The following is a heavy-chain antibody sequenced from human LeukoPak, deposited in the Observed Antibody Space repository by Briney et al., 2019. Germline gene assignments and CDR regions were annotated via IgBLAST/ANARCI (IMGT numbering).Heavy chain of an antibody. V-gene: IGHV1-18*01. J-gene: IGHJ6*03. CDR3: ARGRSIVATTLDYYYYMDV. CDR1: GYTFTSYV. D-gene: IGHD5-12*01. Sequence: ASVKVSCKASGYTFTSYVISWVRQAPGQGLEWMGWISAYNGNTNYAQKLQGRVTMTTDTSTTTAYMELRSLRSDGTAVYYCARGRSIVATTLDYYYYMDVWGKGTTVTVSS. CDR2: ISAYNGNT.